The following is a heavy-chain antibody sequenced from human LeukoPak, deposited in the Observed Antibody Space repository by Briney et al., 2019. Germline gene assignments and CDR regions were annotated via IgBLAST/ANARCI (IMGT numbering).Heavy chain of an antibody. CDR1: GISFSSHG. D-gene: IGHD3-10*01. J-gene: IGHJ4*02. CDR3: ARDWGSLVRGVMDY. Sequence: GGSLRLSCAASGISFSSHGMHWVRQAPGKGLEWVAVIWYDGSNIYYADSVKGRFTIARDNAKNSLYLQMNSLRDEDTAVYYCARDWGSLVRGVMDYWGQGILVTVSS. CDR2: IWYDGSNI. V-gene: IGHV3-33*01.